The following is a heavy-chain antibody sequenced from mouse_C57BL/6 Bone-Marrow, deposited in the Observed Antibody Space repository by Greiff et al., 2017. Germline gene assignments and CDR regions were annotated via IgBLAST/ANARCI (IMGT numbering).Heavy chain of an antibody. J-gene: IGHJ1*03. CDR3: ARGGVYYGSHWYFDV. D-gene: IGHD1-1*01. CDR1: GYAFTNYL. CDR2: INPGSGGN. Sequence: QVQLQQSGAELVRPGTSVKVSCKASGYAFTNYLIEWVKQRPGQGLEWIGVINPGSGGNNHNEKFKGKGTVTADKSSSTTYMQRSSLTYEGSAVYFCARGGVYYGSHWYFDVWGTGTTVTVSS. V-gene: IGHV1-54*01.